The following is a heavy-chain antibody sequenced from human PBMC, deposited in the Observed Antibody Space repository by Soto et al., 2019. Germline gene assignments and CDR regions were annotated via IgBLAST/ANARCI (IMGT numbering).Heavy chain of an antibody. CDR1: GFTFSSYW. CDR3: TRSDYYGSGGYIYYYGMDV. J-gene: IGHJ6*02. D-gene: IGHD3-10*01. Sequence: EVQLVESGGGLVQPGGSLRLSCAASGFTFSSYWMHWVRQAPGKGLVWVSRISNDGSSTSYADSVKGRFTISRDNAKNTRYLQMNSLRAEDTAVYYCTRSDYYGSGGYIYYYGMDVWGQGTTVTVSS. CDR2: ISNDGSST. V-gene: IGHV3-74*01.